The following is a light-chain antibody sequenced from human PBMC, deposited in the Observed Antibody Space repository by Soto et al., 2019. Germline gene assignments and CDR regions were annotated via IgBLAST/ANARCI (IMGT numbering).Light chain of an antibody. Sequence: VVLTQSPGSLSLSPGERVVLSCRASQSISGDYVAWYQQRPGQAPRLLIYEASRRAPGIPDRFDGRGSGTDFLLTINRLESEDLALYFCQQYGKPPHTFGQGTKLEF. J-gene: IGKJ2*01. V-gene: IGKV3-20*01. CDR3: QQYGKPPHT. CDR1: QSISGDY. CDR2: EAS.